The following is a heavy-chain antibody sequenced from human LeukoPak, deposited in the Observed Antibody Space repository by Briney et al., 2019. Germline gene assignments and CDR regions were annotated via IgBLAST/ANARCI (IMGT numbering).Heavy chain of an antibody. D-gene: IGHD1-1*01. CDR3: VRGPTRYYFDY. J-gene: IGHJ4*02. V-gene: IGHV4-59*01. CDR2: IFYRGST. CDR1: GGSISSYY. Sequence: PSETLSLTCTVSGGSISSYYWSWIRQPPGKGLEWIGHIFYRGSTNHNPSLKSRVTISLGTSNNQFSLKLSFVTTADTAVYFCVRGPTRYYFDYWGQGTLVTVSS.